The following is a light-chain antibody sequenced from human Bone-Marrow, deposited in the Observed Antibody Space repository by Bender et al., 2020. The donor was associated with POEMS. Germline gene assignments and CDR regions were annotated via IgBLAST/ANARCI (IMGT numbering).Light chain of an antibody. J-gene: IGLJ3*02. V-gene: IGLV3-1*01. CDR3: QVWNSSSDHWV. CDR1: QLADKY. CDR2: QDD. Sequence: SYELTQPPSLSVSPGQTASISCSGDQLADKYVCWYQQKPGQSPVLVIHQDDKRPSGIPERFSGSNSGSTATLTISGTQAMDEADYYCQVWNSSSDHWVFGAGTKLTV.